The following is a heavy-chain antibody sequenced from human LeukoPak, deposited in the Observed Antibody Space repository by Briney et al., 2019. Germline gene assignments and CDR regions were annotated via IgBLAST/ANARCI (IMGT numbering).Heavy chain of an antibody. CDR2: IWYDGSNK. CDR3: ARELTIFGVVIINYYYGMDV. J-gene: IGHJ6*02. D-gene: IGHD3-3*01. Sequence: QPGRSLRLSCAASGFTFSSYGMHWVRQAPGKGLEWVAVIWYDGSNKYYADSVKGRFTISRDNSKNTLYLQMNSLRAEDTAVYYCARELTIFGVVIINYYYGMDVRGQGTTVTVSS. CDR1: GFTFSSYG. V-gene: IGHV3-33*01.